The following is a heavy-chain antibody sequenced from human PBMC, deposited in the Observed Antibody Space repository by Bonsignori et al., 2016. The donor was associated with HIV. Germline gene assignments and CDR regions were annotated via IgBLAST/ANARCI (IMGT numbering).Heavy chain of an antibody. D-gene: IGHD3-9*01. CDR2: ISAGGGST. J-gene: IGHJ6*02. CDR1: GFTFSRYD. V-gene: IGHV3-23*01. Sequence: VHLLESGGGLVQPGGSLRLSCAASGFTFSRYDMSWVRQAPGKGLEWVSGISAGGGSTYYGDSVKGRFTISRDNSRNTLYLQMNSLRAEDTAVYYCAKDDNYYYYALDAWGQGTTVTI. CDR3: AKDDNYYYYALDA.